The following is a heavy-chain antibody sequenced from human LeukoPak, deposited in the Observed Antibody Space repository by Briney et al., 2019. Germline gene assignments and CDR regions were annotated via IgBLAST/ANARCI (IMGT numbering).Heavy chain of an antibody. CDR3: ARDRAVAEVYDAFDI. Sequence: SETLSLTCTVSRGSISNYYWSWIRQPPGKGLEWIAYIYYTGSTNYNPSLKSRVTISVDTSKNQFSLKLSSVTAADTAVYYCARDRAVAEVYDAFDIWGQGTMVTVSS. J-gene: IGHJ3*02. V-gene: IGHV4-59*12. CDR1: RGSISNYY. D-gene: IGHD6-19*01. CDR2: IYYTGST.